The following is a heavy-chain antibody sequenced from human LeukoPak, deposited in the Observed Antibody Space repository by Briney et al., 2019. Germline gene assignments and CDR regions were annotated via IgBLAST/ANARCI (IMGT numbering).Heavy chain of an antibody. CDR1: GGSISSSF. Sequence: PSETLSLTCTVSGGSISSSFWTWIRQPAGKGLEWIGRIYTSGSTNYNPSFKSRVTMSVDTSKNQFSLKLSSVTAADTAVYYCARDRAGRPLNYYMDVWGKGTTVTVSS. CDR2: IYTSGST. V-gene: IGHV4-4*07. CDR3: ARDRAGRPLNYYMDV. J-gene: IGHJ6*03.